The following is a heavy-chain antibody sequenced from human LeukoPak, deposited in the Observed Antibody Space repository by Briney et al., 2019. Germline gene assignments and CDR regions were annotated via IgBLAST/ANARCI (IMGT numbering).Heavy chain of an antibody. V-gene: IGHV4-30-2*01. CDR3: ARTEYSSSPQTPYYFDY. D-gene: IGHD6-6*01. Sequence: SQTLSLTCAVSGGSISSGGYSWSWIRQPPGKGLEWIGYIYHSGSTYYNPSLKSRVTTSVDRSKNQFSLKLSSVTAADTAVYYCARTEYSSSPQTPYYFDYWGQGTLVTVSS. CDR2: IYHSGST. J-gene: IGHJ4*02. CDR1: GGSISSGGYS.